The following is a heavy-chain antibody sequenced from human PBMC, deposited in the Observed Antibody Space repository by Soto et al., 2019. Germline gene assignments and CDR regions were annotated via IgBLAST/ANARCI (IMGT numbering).Heavy chain of an antibody. CDR2: ISYDGSNK. CDR3: ASFSLGGFLEAEDY. Sequence: QVQLVESGGGVVQPGRSLRLSCAASGFTFSSYAMHWVRQAPGKGLEWVAVISYDGSNKYYADSVKGRFTISRDNSKNTLYLQMNSLGAEDTAVYYCASFSLGGFLEAEDYWGQGTLVTVSS. V-gene: IGHV3-30-3*01. D-gene: IGHD3-3*01. CDR1: GFTFSSYA. J-gene: IGHJ4*02.